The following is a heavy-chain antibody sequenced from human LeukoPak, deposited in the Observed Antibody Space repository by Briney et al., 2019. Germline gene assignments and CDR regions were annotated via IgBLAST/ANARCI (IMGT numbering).Heavy chain of an antibody. V-gene: IGHV1-2*02. CDR3: ARVYSPTSSSYQWGNYFDY. J-gene: IGHJ4*02. CDR2: INPNSGGT. Sequence: ASVKVSCKASGYTFTGYYMHWVRQAPGQGLEWMGWINPNSGGTNYAQKFQGRVTMTRDTSISTAYVELSRLRSDDTAVYYCARVYSPTSSSYQWGNYFDYWGQGTLVTVSS. CDR1: GYTFTGYY. D-gene: IGHD6-13*01.